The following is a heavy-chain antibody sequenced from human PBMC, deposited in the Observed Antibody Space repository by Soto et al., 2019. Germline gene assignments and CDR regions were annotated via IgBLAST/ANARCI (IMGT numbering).Heavy chain of an antibody. CDR1: GFSFDTYA. V-gene: IGHV3-30*01. CDR2: ISYEGSNT. Sequence: QVHLLESGGGVVQPGKSLRLSCVASGFSFDTYAIHWVRQAPGKGLQWVALISYEGSNTYYADSVRGRFTISRDNSKNTLYLQMITLRPEDSCVYYCARVTPGNNLYYFSGLDVWGQGTSVTVSS. J-gene: IGHJ6*02. D-gene: IGHD1-1*01. CDR3: ARVTPGNNLYYFSGLDV.